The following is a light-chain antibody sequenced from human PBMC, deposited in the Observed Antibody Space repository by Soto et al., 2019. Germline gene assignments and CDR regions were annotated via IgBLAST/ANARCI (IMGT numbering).Light chain of an antibody. CDR1: SSNIGAGYD. V-gene: IGLV1-47*01. CDR2: TNN. CDR3: AAWDDSLNGQV. Sequence: QSVLTQPPSVSGAPGQRVTISCTGSSSNIGAGYDVHWYQQLPGTAPKLLIQTNNERPSGVPDRFSGSKSGTSVSLAISGLRSEDEATYYCAAWDDSLNGQVFGGGTKLTVL. J-gene: IGLJ3*02.